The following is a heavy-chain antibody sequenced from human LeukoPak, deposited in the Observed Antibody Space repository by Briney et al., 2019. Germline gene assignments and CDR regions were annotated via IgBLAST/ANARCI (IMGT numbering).Heavy chain of an antibody. CDR1: GFTFSSYG. Sequence: PGGSLRLSCAASGFTFSSYGMSWVRQAPGKGLEWVSAISGSGGSTYYADSVKGRFTISRDNSENTLYLQMNSLRAEDTAVYYCAKAGAVASYYYYMDVWGKGTTVTISS. D-gene: IGHD6-19*01. J-gene: IGHJ6*03. CDR3: AKAGAVASYYYYMDV. V-gene: IGHV3-23*01. CDR2: ISGSGGST.